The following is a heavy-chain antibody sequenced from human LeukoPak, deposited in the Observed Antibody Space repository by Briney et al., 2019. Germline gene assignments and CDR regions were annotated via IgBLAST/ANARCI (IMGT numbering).Heavy chain of an antibody. J-gene: IGHJ5*02. D-gene: IGHD3-22*01. CDR1: GYSFTSYW. CDR3: ARLKLTYYDSSGHFDP. CDR2: IYPGDSDT. V-gene: IGHV5-51*01. Sequence: GESLKISCKGFGYSFTSYWIGWVRQMPGKGLEWMGIIYPGDSDTRYSPSFQGQVTISADKSISTAYLQWSSLKASDTAMYYCARLKLTYYDSSGHFDPWGQGTLVTVSS.